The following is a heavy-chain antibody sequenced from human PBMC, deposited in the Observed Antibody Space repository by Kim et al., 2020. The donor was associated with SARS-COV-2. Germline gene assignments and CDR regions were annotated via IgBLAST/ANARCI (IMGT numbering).Heavy chain of an antibody. Sequence: SETLSLTCAVYGGSFSGYYWSWIRQPPGKGLEWIGEINHSGSTNYNPSLKSRVTISVDTSKNQFSLKLSSVTAADTAVYYCARFSIDYCSGGSCYSGFDYWGQGTLVTVSS. CDR2: INHSGST. V-gene: IGHV4-34*01. CDR3: ARFSIDYCSGGSCYSGFDY. J-gene: IGHJ4*02. D-gene: IGHD2-15*01. CDR1: GGSFSGYY.